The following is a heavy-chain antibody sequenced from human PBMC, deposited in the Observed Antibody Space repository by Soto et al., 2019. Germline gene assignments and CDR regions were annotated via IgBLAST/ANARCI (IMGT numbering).Heavy chain of an antibody. D-gene: IGHD2-15*01. CDR1: GYTFTSYD. CDR3: ARGLTRYIVVVVARGAFDI. Sequence: QVQLVQSGAEVKKPGASVKVSCKASGYTFTSYDINWVRQATGQGLEWMGWMNPNSGNTGYAQKFQGRVTMTRNTSISTAYMELSSLRSEDTAVYYCARGLTRYIVVVVARGAFDIWGQGTMVTVSS. J-gene: IGHJ3*02. CDR2: MNPNSGNT. V-gene: IGHV1-8*01.